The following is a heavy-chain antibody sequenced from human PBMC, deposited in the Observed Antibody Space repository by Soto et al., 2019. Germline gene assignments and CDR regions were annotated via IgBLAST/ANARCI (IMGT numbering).Heavy chain of an antibody. CDR3: ASPSGNRRTFDY. CDR1: GGTFSSFA. V-gene: IGHV1-69*13. CDR2: IIPIFGIA. Sequence: ASVKVSCKASGGTFSSFAISWVRQAPGQGLKWMGGIIPIFGIANFAQKFQGRVTITADESTNTAYMELSSLRSEDTAAYYCASPSGNRRTFDYWGQGTLVTVSS. J-gene: IGHJ4*02.